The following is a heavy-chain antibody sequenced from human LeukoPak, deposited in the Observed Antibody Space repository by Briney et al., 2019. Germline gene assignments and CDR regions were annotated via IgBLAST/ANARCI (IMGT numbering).Heavy chain of an antibody. Sequence: GGSLRLSCAASGFTFSSYAMHWVRQAPGKGLEWVAVISYDGSNKYYADSVKGRFTISRDNSKNTLYLQMNSLRAADTAVYYCARDAVTGYSSGWYKPFPFDSWGQGTLVTVSS. D-gene: IGHD6-19*01. CDR3: ARDAVTGYSSGWYKPFPFDS. J-gene: IGHJ4*02. V-gene: IGHV3-30*04. CDR1: GFTFSSYA. CDR2: ISYDGSNK.